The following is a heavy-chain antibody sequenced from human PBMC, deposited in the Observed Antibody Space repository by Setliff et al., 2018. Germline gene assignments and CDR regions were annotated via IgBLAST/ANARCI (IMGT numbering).Heavy chain of an antibody. V-gene: IGHV3-23*01. CDR3: VRDLHWGFDY. D-gene: IGHD7-27*01. J-gene: IGHJ4*02. CDR2: ISYSDIT. CDR1: GFRFSSYA. Sequence: GSLRLSCVASGFRFSSYAMNWVRQAPGKGLEWVTGISYSDITDYADSVKGRFTISRDNSKNTLYLQMNSLRAEDTAVYYCVRDLHWGFDYWGLGTLVTVSS.